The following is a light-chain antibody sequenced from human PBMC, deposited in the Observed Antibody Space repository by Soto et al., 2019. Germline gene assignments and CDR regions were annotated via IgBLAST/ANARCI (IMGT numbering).Light chain of an antibody. Sequence: QSVLTQPPSVSGAPGQRVTISCTGFDSNIGADYGVHWYQQFPGTAPKLLIYGDSYRPSGVSGRFSGSKSGTSASLAITGLQAEDEADYYGQSYDRSLSAYVFGTGTRLTVL. J-gene: IGLJ7*01. V-gene: IGLV1-40*01. CDR3: QSYDRSLSAYV. CDR1: DSNIGADYG. CDR2: GDS.